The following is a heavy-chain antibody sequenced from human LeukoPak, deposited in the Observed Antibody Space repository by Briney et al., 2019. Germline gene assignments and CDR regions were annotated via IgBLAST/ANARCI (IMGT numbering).Heavy chain of an antibody. J-gene: IGHJ5*02. D-gene: IGHD2-2*01. V-gene: IGHV1-69*13. Sequence: SVKVSCKASGGTFSSYAISWVRQAPGQGLEWMGGIIPIFGTANYAQKFQGRVTITADESTSTAYMELRSLRSEDTAVYYCARYQLLSNWFDPWGQGTLVTVSS. CDR3: ARYQLLSNWFDP. CDR1: GGTFSSYA. CDR2: IIPIFGTA.